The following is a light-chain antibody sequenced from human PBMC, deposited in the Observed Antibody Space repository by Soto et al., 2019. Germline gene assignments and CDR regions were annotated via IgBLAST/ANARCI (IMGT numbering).Light chain of an antibody. CDR2: GVN. CDR1: SSDVGSYNL. J-gene: IGLJ1*01. Sequence: QSALTQPASVSGSPGQSITISCTGTSSDVGSYNLVSWYQQHPGKAPKLTIYGVNKRPSGVSNRFSGSKSGNTASLTISGLQAEDEADYYCCSYAGISTFYVFGTGTKVTVL. V-gene: IGLV2-23*02. CDR3: CSYAGISTFYV.